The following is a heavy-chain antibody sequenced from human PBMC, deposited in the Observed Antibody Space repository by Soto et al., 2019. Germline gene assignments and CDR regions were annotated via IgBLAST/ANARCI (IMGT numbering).Heavy chain of an antibody. V-gene: IGHV1-69*01. CDR1: GGSFSDYA. D-gene: IGHD2-15*01. CDR3: ERDRAPRGWSYLDL. Sequence: QVQLVQSGAEVKKPGSSVKISCKAFGGSFSDYAISWVRQAPGQGLEWMGGIIPIFGTPNYAQKFQDRVTFTAHESTNTAYMELSRLTSEDTAVYYCERDRAPRGWSYLDLWGQGTQVTVSS. CDR2: IIPIFGTP. J-gene: IGHJ4*02.